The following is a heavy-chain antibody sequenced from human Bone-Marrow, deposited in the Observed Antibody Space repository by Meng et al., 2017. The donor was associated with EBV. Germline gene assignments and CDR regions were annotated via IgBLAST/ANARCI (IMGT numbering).Heavy chain of an antibody. J-gene: IGHJ5*02. D-gene: IGHD3-22*01. Sequence: EVQLVESGGGLVQPGVSLCFSCADSCFIVSRNPMSWVRQAPGKGLEWVSALYNRGDTQYADSVKGRFTISRDNSKNTLYLQMNSLRAEDTAVYYCAKDFEISGYWGLVSWGQGTLVTVSS. V-gene: IGHV3-53*01. CDR1: CFIVSRNP. CDR2: LYNRGDT. CDR3: AKDFEISGYWGLVS.